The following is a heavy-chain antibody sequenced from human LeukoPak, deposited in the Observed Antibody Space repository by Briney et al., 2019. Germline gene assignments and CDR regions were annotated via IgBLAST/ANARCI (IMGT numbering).Heavy chain of an antibody. CDR2: MNPNSGNT. Sequence: ASVKVSCKASGYTFTSYGINWVRQATGQGLEWMGWMNPNSGNTGYAQKFQGRVTMTRNTSISTAYMELSSLRSEDTAVYYCARGGRIFTMVRGVITDLDYWGQGTLVTVSS. CDR3: ARGGRIFTMVRGVITDLDY. CDR1: GYTFTSYG. V-gene: IGHV1-8*01. D-gene: IGHD3-10*01. J-gene: IGHJ4*02.